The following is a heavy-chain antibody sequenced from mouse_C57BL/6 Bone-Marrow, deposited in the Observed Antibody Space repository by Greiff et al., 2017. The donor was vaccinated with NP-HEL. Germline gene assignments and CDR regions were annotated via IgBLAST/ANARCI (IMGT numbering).Heavy chain of an antibody. CDR3: AISTMITTYCFDY. CDR1: GYTFTSYW. J-gene: IGHJ2*01. V-gene: IGHV1-74*01. CDR2: IHPSDSDT. D-gene: IGHD2-4*01. Sequence: QVQLQQPGAELVKPGASVKVSCKASGYTFTSYWMHWVKQRPGQGLEWIGRIHPSDSDTNYNQKFKGKATLTVDKSSSPAYMQLSSLTSEDSAVYYCAISTMITTYCFDYWGQGTTLTVSS.